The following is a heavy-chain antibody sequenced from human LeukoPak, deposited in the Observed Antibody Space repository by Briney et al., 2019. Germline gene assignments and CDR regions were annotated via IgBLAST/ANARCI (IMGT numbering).Heavy chain of an antibody. CDR3: ARDGFYSGSSA. V-gene: IGHV3-48*01. J-gene: IGHJ5*02. CDR1: GFTFSSYS. CDR2: ISSSSSTI. D-gene: IGHD1-26*01. Sequence: GGSLRLSCAASGFTFSSYSMNWVRQAPGKGLEWVSYISSSSSTIYYADSVKGRFTISRDNAKNSLYLQMNSLGAEDTAVYYCARDGFYSGSSAWGQGTLVTVSS.